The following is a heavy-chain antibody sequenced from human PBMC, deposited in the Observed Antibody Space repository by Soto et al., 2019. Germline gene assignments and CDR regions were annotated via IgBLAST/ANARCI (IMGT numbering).Heavy chain of an antibody. CDR3: AMVDVYVTPSPQDD. CDR1: GYTFTRYG. Sequence: QVQLVQSGAEVKNPGASVKVSCKASGYTFTRYGIGWARQAPGQGLEWMGWINTYNGNTNYAQNVQGRVTLTTDTSTSTAYMELRSLRPNDPAIYYCAMVDVYVTPSPQDDWGQGTTVIVSS. D-gene: IGHD3-16*01. CDR2: INTYNGNT. J-gene: IGHJ6*02. V-gene: IGHV1-18*01.